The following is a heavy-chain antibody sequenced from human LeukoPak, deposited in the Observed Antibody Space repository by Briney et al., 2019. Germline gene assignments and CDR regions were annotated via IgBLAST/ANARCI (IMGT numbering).Heavy chain of an antibody. V-gene: IGHV3-33*01. CDR2: IWYDGTHK. J-gene: IGHJ4*02. D-gene: IGHD1-1*01. Sequence: QTGGSLRLPCAASGFTFSSYAMHWVRQAPGKGLEWVALIWYDGTHKYYTDSVKGRFTISRDNSKNTLYLQMNSLRAEDTAVYYCARDIGTRYFDYWGQGILVTVSS. CDR3: ARDIGTRYFDY. CDR1: GFTFSSYA.